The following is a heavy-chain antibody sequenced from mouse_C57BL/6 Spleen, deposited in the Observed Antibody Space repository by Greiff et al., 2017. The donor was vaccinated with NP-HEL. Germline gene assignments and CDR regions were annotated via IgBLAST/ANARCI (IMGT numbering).Heavy chain of an antibody. CDR1: GYTFTSYW. Sequence: QVQLQQSGADLVKPGASVKLSCKASGYTFTSYWMHWVKQRPGQGLEWIGMIHPNSGSTNYNEKFKSKATLTVDKSSSTAYMQLSSLTSEDSAVYYCARDTTGPYYFDYWGQGTTLTVSS. CDR2: IHPNSGST. J-gene: IGHJ2*01. CDR3: ARDTTGPYYFDY. V-gene: IGHV1-64*01. D-gene: IGHD1-1*01.